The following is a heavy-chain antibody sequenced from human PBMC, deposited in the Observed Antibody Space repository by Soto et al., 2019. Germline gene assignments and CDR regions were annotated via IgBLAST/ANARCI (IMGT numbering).Heavy chain of an antibody. CDR2: INWNGGST. D-gene: IGHD6-19*01. V-gene: IGHV3-20*04. CDR3: ASLYSSGWYPPPYGMDV. J-gene: IGHJ6*02. CDR1: GFTFDDYG. Sequence: LRLSCAASGFTFDDYGMSWVRQAPGKGLEWVSGINWNGGSTGYADSVKGRFTISRDNAKNSLYLQMNSLRAEDTALYYCASLYSSGWYPPPYGMDVWGQGTTVTVSS.